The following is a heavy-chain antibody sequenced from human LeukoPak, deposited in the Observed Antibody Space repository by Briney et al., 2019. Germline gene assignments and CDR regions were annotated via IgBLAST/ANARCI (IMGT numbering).Heavy chain of an antibody. Sequence: SETLSLTCAVSGYSISGGYYWGWIRQPPGKGLEWIGSFYHSGSTYYNPSLKSRVTISVDTSKNQFSLKLSSVTAADTAVYYCARGPPIVAVTAQLDYWGQGTLVTVSS. V-gene: IGHV4-38-2*01. CDR2: FYHSGST. J-gene: IGHJ4*02. D-gene: IGHD2-21*02. CDR3: ARGPPIVAVTAQLDY. CDR1: GYSISGGYY.